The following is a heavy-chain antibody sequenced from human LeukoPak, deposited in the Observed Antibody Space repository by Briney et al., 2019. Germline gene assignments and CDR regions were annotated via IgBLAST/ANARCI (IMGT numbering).Heavy chain of an antibody. D-gene: IGHD2-21*01. V-gene: IGHV5-10-1*01. CDR3: ARHEGGLLVHDWFDP. CDR1: GYIFTSYW. CDR2: IDPSDSYT. Sequence: GESLQISCKGSGYIFTSYWISWVRQMPGKGLEWMGRIDPSDSYTNYSPSFQGHVTISADKSISTAYLQWSSLKASDTAMYYCARHEGGLLVHDWFDPWGQGTLVTVSS. J-gene: IGHJ5*02.